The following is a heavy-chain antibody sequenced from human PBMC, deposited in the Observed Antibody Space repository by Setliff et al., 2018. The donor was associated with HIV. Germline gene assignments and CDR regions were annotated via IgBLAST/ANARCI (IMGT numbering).Heavy chain of an antibody. CDR2: IFPGGAT. V-gene: IGHV4-4*08. CDR3: ARDPKYYYKYFQY. D-gene: IGHD1-26*01. CDR1: GVSISSYY. Sequence: SETLSLTCSVSGVSISSYYWSWIRHSPGKGLEWIGIIFPGGATNYNPSLTSRVTISVDTSKNQFSLKLSSVTAADTAVYYCARDPKYYYKYFQYWGPGTLVTAPQ. J-gene: IGHJ1*01.